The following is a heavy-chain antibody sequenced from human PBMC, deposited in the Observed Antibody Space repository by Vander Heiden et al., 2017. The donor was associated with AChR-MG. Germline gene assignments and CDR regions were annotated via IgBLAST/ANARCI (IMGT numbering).Heavy chain of an antibody. V-gene: IGHV3-7*01. D-gene: IGHD3-16*01. J-gene: IGHJ4*02. CDR1: EFTFSTYW. Sequence: EVQLVESGGGLVQPGGSLRLSCAASEFTFSTYWMSWVRQAPGKGLEWVANINQDGSEKYYVDSVKGRFTISRDNAKNSLYLQMNSLRAEDTAIYYCGRGNGGVTDYWGQGTLVTVSS. CDR2: INQDGSEK. CDR3: GRGNGGVTDY.